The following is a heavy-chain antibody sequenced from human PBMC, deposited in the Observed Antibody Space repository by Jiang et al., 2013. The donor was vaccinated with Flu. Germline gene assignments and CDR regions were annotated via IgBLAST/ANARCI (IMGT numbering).Heavy chain of an antibody. D-gene: IGHD6-13*01. CDR3: ARLDPAYSSNNLDY. CDR2: IVPIVGIT. CDR1: GGTFTSYA. V-gene: IGHV1-69*04. J-gene: IGHJ4*02. Sequence: EVKNPGSSVRVSCKASGGTFTSYAITWVRQVPGQGLEWMGRIVPIVGITDYAQKFQDRVTITADKSTTTAYMELSSLRSEDTAVYYCARLDPAYSSNNLDYWGQGTLVTVSS.